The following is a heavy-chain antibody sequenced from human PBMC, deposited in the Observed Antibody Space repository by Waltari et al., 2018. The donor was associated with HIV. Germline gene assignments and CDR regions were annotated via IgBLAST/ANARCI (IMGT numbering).Heavy chain of an antibody. J-gene: IGHJ6*02. CDR3: ATDFSGMVRAYSYYSLDV. Sequence: QVQLVQSGAEVKKPGASVKVSCKLSGYTLTELSMHWVRQAPGKGLEWMGNFDPEEDETIYAQKFQGRITMTEDTSSDTAYMKLSSLTSGDTAVYYCATDFSGMVRAYSYYSLDVWGQGTTVTVSS. CDR1: GYTLTELS. CDR2: FDPEEDET. V-gene: IGHV1-24*01. D-gene: IGHD3-10*01.